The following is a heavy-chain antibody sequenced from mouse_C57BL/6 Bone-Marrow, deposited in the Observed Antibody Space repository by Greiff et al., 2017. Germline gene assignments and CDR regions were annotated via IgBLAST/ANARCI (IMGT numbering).Heavy chain of an antibody. V-gene: IGHV5-4*01. CDR3: ARNWDLDY. Sequence: EVQGVESGGGLVKPGGSLKLSCAASGFTFSSYAMSWVRQTPEKRLEWVATISDGGSYTYYPDNVTGRFTISRDNAKNNLYLQMSHLKSEDTAMYYCARNWDLDYWGQGTTLTGSS. CDR2: ISDGGSYT. CDR1: GFTFSSYA. J-gene: IGHJ2*01. D-gene: IGHD4-1*01.